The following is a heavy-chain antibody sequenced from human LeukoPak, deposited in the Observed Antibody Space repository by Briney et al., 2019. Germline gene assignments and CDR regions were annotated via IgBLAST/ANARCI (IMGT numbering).Heavy chain of an antibody. CDR1: GFTFSTYA. Sequence: GGSLRLSCAASGFTFSTYAMNWVRQAPGKGLEWVSAISGSGGSTYYADAVKGRFTISRDNAKNSLYLQMNSLRAEDTAVYYCARGHTAMVLRAPFDYWGQGTLVTVSS. CDR2: ISGSGGST. V-gene: IGHV3-23*01. J-gene: IGHJ4*02. CDR3: ARGHTAMVLRAPFDY. D-gene: IGHD5-18*01.